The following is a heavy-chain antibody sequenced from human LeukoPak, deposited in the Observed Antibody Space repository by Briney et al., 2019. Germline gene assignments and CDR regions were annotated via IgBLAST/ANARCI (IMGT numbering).Heavy chain of an antibody. CDR2: IIPIFGTA. CDR3: AVLWFGELAHFDY. D-gene: IGHD3-10*01. CDR1: GYTFTSYA. V-gene: IGHV1-69*13. Sequence: SVKVSCKASGYTFTSYAMNWVRQAPGQGLEWMGGIIPIFGTANYAQKFQGRVTITADESTSTAYMELSSLRSEDTAVCYCAVLWFGELAHFDYWGQGTLVTVSS. J-gene: IGHJ4*02.